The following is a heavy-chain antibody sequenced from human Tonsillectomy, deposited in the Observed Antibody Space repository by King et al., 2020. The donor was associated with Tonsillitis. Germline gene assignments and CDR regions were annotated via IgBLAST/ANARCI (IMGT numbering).Heavy chain of an antibody. J-gene: IGHJ4*02. CDR2: IYSGGST. V-gene: IGHV3-53*01. CDR1: GFTVNTNY. CDR3: AKNYDFWRGPFDY. D-gene: IGHD3-3*01. Sequence: VQLVESGGGLIQPGGSLRLSCAASGFTVNTNYMSWVRQAPGKGLEWVSVIYSGGSTFYADSVKGRFTISRDNSKNTLYLQMNSLRAGDTAVYYCAKNYDFWRGPFDYWGQGTLVTVSS.